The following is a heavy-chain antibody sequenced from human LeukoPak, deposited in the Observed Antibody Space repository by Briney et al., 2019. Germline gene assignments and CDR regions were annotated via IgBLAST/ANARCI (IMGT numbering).Heavy chain of an antibody. J-gene: IGHJ6*03. Sequence: GASVKVSCKASGYTFTSYGISWVRQAPGQGLEWMGWISAYNGNTNYAQKLQGRVTMTTDTSTSTAYMELRSLTSDDTAVYYCARANSGYDLYYYYYYMDVWGKGTTVTVSS. CDR2: ISAYNGNT. D-gene: IGHD5-12*01. CDR1: GYTFTSYG. V-gene: IGHV1-18*01. CDR3: ARANSGYDLYYYYYYMDV.